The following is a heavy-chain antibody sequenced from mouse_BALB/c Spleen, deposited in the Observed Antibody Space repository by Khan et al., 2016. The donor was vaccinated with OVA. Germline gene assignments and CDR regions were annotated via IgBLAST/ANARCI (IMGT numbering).Heavy chain of an antibody. CDR2: IWSDGST. CDR3: ARQPYYHYNIMDY. D-gene: IGHD2-10*01. V-gene: IGHV2-6-1*01. J-gene: IGHJ4*01. CDR1: GFSLTNYG. Sequence: QVQLKQSGPGLAAPSQSLSITCTISGFSLTNYGVHWIRQPPGKGLEWLVVIWSDGSTTYNSALHSRLTITKDNSQSQVFLKMNGLQTDDTAIYFGARQPYYHYNIMDYWGQGTSVTVSS.